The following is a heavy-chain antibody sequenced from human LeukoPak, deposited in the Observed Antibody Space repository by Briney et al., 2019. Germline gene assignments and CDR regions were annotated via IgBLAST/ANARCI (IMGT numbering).Heavy chain of an antibody. CDR2: IYYSGST. CDR3: ASGGHCGGDCYTFDY. Sequence: SQTLSLTCTVSGGSISSGGYSWSWLRQHPGKGLEWIGYIYYSGSTYYNPSLKSRVTISVDTSKNQFSLKLSSVTAADTAVYYCASGGHCGGDCYTFDYWGQGTLVTVSS. V-gene: IGHV4-31*03. CDR1: GGSISSGGYS. J-gene: IGHJ4*02. D-gene: IGHD2-21*02.